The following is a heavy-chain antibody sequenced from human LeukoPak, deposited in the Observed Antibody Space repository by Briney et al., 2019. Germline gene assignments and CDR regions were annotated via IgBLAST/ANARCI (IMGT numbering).Heavy chain of an antibody. CDR2: ISGSGGST. Sequence: GVSLRLSCAASGFTFSSYAMSWVRQAPGKGLEWVSAISGSGGSTYYADSVKGRFTISRDNSKNTLYLQMNSLRAEDTAVYYCAKGQDIVATILSLYYYYYMDVWGKGTTVTVSS. D-gene: IGHD5-12*01. V-gene: IGHV3-23*01. CDR1: GFTFSSYA. J-gene: IGHJ6*03. CDR3: AKGQDIVATILSLYYYYYMDV.